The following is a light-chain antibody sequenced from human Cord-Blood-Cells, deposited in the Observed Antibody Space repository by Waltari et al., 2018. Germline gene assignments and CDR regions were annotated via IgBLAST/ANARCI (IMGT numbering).Light chain of an antibody. Sequence: QSALTQPASVSGSPEQSITISCTGTSSDVGSYNLNSWYQQHPGKAPKLMIYEGRKRPSGVSNRYSGSKSGNTASLTIAWLQAEDEADYYCCSYAGSSTWVFGGGTKLTVL. CDR3: CSYAGSSTWV. J-gene: IGLJ3*02. CDR1: SSDVGSYNL. V-gene: IGLV2-23*01. CDR2: EGR.